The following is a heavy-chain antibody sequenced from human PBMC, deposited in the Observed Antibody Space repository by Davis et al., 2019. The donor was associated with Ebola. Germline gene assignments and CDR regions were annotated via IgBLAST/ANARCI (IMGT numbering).Heavy chain of an antibody. D-gene: IGHD6-6*01. CDR2: FNAGNGDT. CDR1: GYTFTSYT. CDR3: ARRQLGSYKYGFDV. V-gene: IGHV1-3*01. Sequence: ASVKVSCKASGYTFTSYTMHWVRQAPGQKLEWMGWFNAGNGDTESSQKFQDRVTITTDTSASTGYMELNSLRSDDTAVYHCARRQLGSYKYGFDVWGQGTTVTVSS. J-gene: IGHJ6*02.